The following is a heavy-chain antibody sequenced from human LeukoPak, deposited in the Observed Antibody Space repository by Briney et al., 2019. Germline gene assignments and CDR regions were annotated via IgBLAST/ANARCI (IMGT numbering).Heavy chain of an antibody. J-gene: IGHJ4*02. CDR2: ISAGGGST. CDR1: GFTFSSYA. Sequence: GGSLRLSCAVSGFTFSSYAMSWVRQAPGKGLEWVSAISAGGGSTYYADSVKGRFTISRDNSKNTLYLQMDSLRAEDTALYFCANGRSSSGALQHDYWGQGTLVTVSS. D-gene: IGHD6-19*01. CDR3: ANGRSSSGALQHDY. V-gene: IGHV3-23*01.